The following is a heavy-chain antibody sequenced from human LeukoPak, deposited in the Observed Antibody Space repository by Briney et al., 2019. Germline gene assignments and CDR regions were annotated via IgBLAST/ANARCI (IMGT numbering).Heavy chain of an antibody. J-gene: IGHJ5*02. CDR3: ARDRGGFRFDP. CDR1: GGSISSYY. V-gene: IGHV4-59*01. CDR2: IYYSGST. Sequence: PSETLSLTCTVSGGSISSYYWSWIRQPPGKGLEWIGYIYYSGSTNYNPSLKSRVTISVDTSKNQFSLKLSSVTAADTAVYYCARDRGGFRFDPWGQGTLVTVSS. D-gene: IGHD2-15*01.